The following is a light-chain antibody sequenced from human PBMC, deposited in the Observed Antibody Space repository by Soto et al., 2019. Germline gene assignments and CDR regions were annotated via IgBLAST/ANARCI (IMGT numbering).Light chain of an antibody. CDR3: SSLTTTRFYV. Sequence: QSALTQGTSVSGSPGQSVTNSCTGSGNDIGAYDYVSWYQQHPGKAPRLLIHGVRNRPPAISSRFSASKSGLTASLTISGLRAEDEADYYCSSLTTTRFYVFGPGTKLSVL. CDR1: GNDIGAYDY. V-gene: IGLV2-14*01. CDR2: GVR. J-gene: IGLJ1*01.